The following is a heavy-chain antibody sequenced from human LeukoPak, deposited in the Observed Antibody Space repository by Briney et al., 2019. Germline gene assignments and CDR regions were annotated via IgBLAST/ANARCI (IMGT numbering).Heavy chain of an antibody. Sequence: SETLSLTCTVSGGSISSSSYYWGWIRQPPGKGLEWIGSIYYSGSTYYNPSLKSRVTISVDTSKNQFSLKLSSVTAADTAVYYCARGEGPLWHFDYWGQGTLVTVSS. CDR2: IYYSGST. CDR1: GGSISSSSYY. CDR3: ARGEGPLWHFDY. V-gene: IGHV4-39*07. D-gene: IGHD1-26*01. J-gene: IGHJ4*02.